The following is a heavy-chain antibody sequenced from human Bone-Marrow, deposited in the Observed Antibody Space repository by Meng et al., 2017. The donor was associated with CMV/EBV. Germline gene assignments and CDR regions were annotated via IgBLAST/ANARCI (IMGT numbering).Heavy chain of an antibody. D-gene: IGHD6-13*01. Sequence: GESLKISCAASGFTFSSYNLNWVRQAPGKGLEWVSSISSGSSHINYADSVKGRFTISRDNAKNSLYLQMNSLRAEDTAVYYCARDAAADSSSWDFDYWGQGTLVTVSS. J-gene: IGHJ4*02. CDR1: GFTFSSYN. CDR3: ARDAAADSSSWDFDY. V-gene: IGHV3-21*01. CDR2: ISSGSSHI.